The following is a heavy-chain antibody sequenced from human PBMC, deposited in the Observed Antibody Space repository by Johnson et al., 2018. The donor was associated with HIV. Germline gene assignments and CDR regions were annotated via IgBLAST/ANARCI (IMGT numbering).Heavy chain of an antibody. D-gene: IGHD2-21*02. Sequence: VQLVESGGGLVRPGGSLRLSCVASGFAVSGYYMSWVRQAPGKGLEWVSFIRSKAYGETTEYAASVKGRFTISRDDSKSIAFLQMDSLKTEDTAMYYCTGGRDLRAFDIWGQGTMVTVSS. CDR2: IRSKAYGETT. V-gene: IGHV3-49*04. J-gene: IGHJ3*02. CDR1: GFAVSGYY. CDR3: TGGRDLRAFDI.